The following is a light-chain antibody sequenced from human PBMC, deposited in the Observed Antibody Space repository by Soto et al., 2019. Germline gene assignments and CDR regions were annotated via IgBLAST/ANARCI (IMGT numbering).Light chain of an antibody. J-gene: IGKJ2*01. CDR2: DAS. CDR3: LQHYTYPRT. CDR1: QGIRSD. V-gene: IGKV1-17*01. Sequence: DIQMTQSPSSLSASVGDRVTITCRASQGIRSDLGWFHQKPGKAPKRLRYDASNLESGVPSRLSGSRAGTPFTLTSSSLQPEDSATYYCLQHYTYPRTFGQGTTLEIK.